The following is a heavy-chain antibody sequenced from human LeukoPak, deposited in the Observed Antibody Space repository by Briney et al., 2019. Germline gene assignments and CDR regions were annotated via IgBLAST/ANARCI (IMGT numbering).Heavy chain of an antibody. CDR2: ISGSGSTI. D-gene: IGHD3-10*01. CDR3: ARDPEYYGSGSPCYYYGMDV. J-gene: IGHJ6*02. Sequence: GGSLRLSCAASGFTFTNYAMSWVRQAPGEGLEWVSYISGSGSTIYYADSVKGRFTISRDNAKNSLYLQMNSLRAEDTAVYYCARDPEYYGSGSPCYYYGMDVWGQGTTVTVSS. V-gene: IGHV3-48*04. CDR1: GFTFTNYA.